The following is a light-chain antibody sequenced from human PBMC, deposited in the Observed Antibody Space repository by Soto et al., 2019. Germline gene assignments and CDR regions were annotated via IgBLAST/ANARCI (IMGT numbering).Light chain of an antibody. J-gene: IGLJ1*01. CDR3: CSYAGSSTWV. CDR1: SSDVGSYNL. V-gene: IGLV2-23*01. CDR2: EGS. Sequence: QSALTQPASVSGSPGQSITISCTGTSSDVGSYNLVSWYQQHPGKAPKLMIYEGSKRPSGVSNRFSVSKSGNTASLTISGLQAEDDADYYCCSYAGSSTWVFGTGTKVTVL.